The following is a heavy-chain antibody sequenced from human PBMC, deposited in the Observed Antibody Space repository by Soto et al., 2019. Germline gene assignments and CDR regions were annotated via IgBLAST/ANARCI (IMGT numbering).Heavy chain of an antibody. D-gene: IGHD2-2*01. CDR1: AHGVNRIPET. J-gene: IGHJ5*01. CDR2: TYYRSKWYI. CDR3: VRLVGNSWLDS. Sequence: PSHSRSVTHGIFAHGVNRIPETWSCTMQPPSRGLEWRGRTYYRSKWYIDYAVSVKSRTTINPDPSNNQLSLQLNSVTPDDTAVCCCVRLVGNSWLDSWGAGTLVTVAS. V-gene: IGHV6-1*01.